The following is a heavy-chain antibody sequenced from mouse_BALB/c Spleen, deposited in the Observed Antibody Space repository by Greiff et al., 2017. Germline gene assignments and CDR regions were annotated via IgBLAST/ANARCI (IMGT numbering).Heavy chain of an antibody. Sequence: VQLQESGPGLVAPSQSLSITCTVSGFSLTSYGVHWVRQPPGKGLEWLGVIWAGGSTNYNSALMSRLSISKDNSKSQVFLKMNSLQTDDTAMYYCARDFSIYDYNWYFDVWGAGTTVTVSS. CDR2: IWAGGST. CDR1: GFSLTSYG. J-gene: IGHJ1*01. CDR3: ARDFSIYDYNWYFDV. V-gene: IGHV2-9*02. D-gene: IGHD2-4*01.